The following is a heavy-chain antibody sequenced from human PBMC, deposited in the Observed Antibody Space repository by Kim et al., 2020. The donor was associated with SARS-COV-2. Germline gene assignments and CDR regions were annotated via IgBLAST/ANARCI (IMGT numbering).Heavy chain of an antibody. J-gene: IGHJ4*01. Sequence: GGSLRLSCAASGFTFSSNEMNWVRQAPGEGLEWLAYISSSGTTTIYNADSVKGRFTISRDNAKDSLFLQMNSLRGDDTGLYYCARGPRHNWKIGYW. D-gene: IGHD1-20*01. CDR1: GFTFSSNE. V-gene: IGHV3-48*03. CDR3: ARGPRHNWKIGY. CDR2: ISSSGTTTI.